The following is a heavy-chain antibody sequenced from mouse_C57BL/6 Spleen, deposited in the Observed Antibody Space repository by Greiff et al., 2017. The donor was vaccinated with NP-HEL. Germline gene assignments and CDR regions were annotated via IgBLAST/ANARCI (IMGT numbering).Heavy chain of an antibody. CDR1: GFTFSSYT. CDR2: ISGGGGNT. D-gene: IGHD2-3*01. CDR3: ARHNPHDGYYAMDY. J-gene: IGHJ4*01. V-gene: IGHV5-9*01. Sequence: EVQRVESGGGLVKPGGSLKLSCAASGFTFSSYTMSWVRQTPEKRLEWVATISGGGGNTYYPDSVKGRFTISRDNAKNTLYLQMSSLRSEDTALYYCARHNPHDGYYAMDYWGQGTSVTVSS.